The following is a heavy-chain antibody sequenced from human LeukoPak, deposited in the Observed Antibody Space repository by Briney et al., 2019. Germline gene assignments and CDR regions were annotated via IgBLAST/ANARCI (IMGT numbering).Heavy chain of an antibody. CDR2: IYYSGST. J-gene: IGHJ4*02. D-gene: IGHD3-10*02. CDR3: ASIPLFGEFTNFDY. CDR1: GGSISSGDYY. Sequence: PSETLSLTCTVSGGSISSGDYYWSWIRQPPGKGLEWIGYIYYSGSTYYNPSLKSRVTISVDTSKNQFSLKLSSVTAADTAVYYCASIPLFGEFTNFDYWGQGTLVTVSS. V-gene: IGHV4-30-4*01.